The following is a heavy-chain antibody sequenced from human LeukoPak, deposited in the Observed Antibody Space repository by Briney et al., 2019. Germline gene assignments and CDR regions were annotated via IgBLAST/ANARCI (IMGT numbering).Heavy chain of an antibody. CDR3: ARVFSSGYYGVFDV. V-gene: IGHV3-53*01. CDR1: GFIVKTNY. J-gene: IGHJ3*01. Sequence: GGSLRLSCAASGFIVKTNYMAWVRQAPGKGLEWLSVMYSDSSIYYVDSVKGRSAIFRDNSKNTLYLQLNNLRAEDTAVYYCARVFSSGYYGVFDVWGQGTMVTVAA. D-gene: IGHD6-19*01. CDR2: MYSDSSI.